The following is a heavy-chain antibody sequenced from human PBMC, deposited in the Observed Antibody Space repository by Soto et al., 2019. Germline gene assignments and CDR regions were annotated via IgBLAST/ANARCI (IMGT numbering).Heavy chain of an antibody. CDR3: ANILLWFGELLEPIDY. CDR1: GFTFSSYA. D-gene: IGHD3-10*01. J-gene: IGHJ4*02. CDR2: ISGSGGST. Sequence: EVQLLESGGGLVQPGGSLRLSCAASGFTFSSYAMSWVRQAPGKGLEWVSAISGSGGSTYYADSVKGRFTISRDNSKNTLYLQTNSLRAEDTAVYYCANILLWFGELLEPIDYWGQGTLVTVSS. V-gene: IGHV3-23*01.